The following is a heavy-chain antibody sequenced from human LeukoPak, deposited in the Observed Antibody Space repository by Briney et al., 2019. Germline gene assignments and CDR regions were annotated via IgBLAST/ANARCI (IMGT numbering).Heavy chain of an antibody. D-gene: IGHD6-13*01. J-gene: IGHJ2*01. CDR2: IYTSGST. CDR3: ATSIAAAGTPRFWYFDL. V-gene: IGHV4-61*02. CDR1: GGSISSGSYY. Sequence: SQTLSLTCTVSGGSISSGSYYWSWIRQPAGKGLEWIGRIYTSGSTNYNPSLKSRVTISVDTSKNQFSLKLSSVTAADTAVYYCATSIAAAGTPRFWYFDLWGRGTLVTVYS.